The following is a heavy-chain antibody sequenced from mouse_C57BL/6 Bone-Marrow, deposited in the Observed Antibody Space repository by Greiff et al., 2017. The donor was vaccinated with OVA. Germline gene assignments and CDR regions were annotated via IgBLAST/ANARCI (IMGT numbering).Heavy chain of an antibody. CDR3: ARDGYYFYAMDY. V-gene: IGHV1-81*01. CDR1: GYTFTSYG. J-gene: IGHJ4*01. Sequence: QVQLQQSGAELARPGASVQLSCKASGYTFTSYGISWVKQRTGQGLEWIGEIYPRSGNPYYNEKFKGKATLPADKSSSTAYMELRSLTSEDSAVYFCARDGYYFYAMDYWGRRTSVTVSS. CDR2: IYPRSGNP. D-gene: IGHD2-3*01.